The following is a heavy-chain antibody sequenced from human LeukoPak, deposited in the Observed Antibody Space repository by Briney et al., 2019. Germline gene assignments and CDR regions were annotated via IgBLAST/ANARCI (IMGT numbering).Heavy chain of an antibody. J-gene: IGHJ6*03. D-gene: IGHD1-26*01. CDR3: AIYYSGSQGGYYYYMDV. CDR2: ISAYNGNT. CDR1: GHTFTIYG. Sequence: PTVKLSCKVSGHTFTIYGISWVRHAPGQGLECVGGISAYNGNTNYAQKLQGRVTMTTDTSTSTAYMELRSLRSDDTAVYYCAIYYSGSQGGYYYYMDVWGKGTTVTVSS. V-gene: IGHV1-18*01.